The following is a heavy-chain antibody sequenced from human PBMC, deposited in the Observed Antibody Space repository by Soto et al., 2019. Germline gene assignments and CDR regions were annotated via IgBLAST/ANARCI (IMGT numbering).Heavy chain of an antibody. V-gene: IGHV4-59*01. CDR3: ARGRSGYYYYFDY. Sequence: SETLSLTCTVSGGSISSYYWSWIRQPPGKGLEWIGYIYYSGSTNYNPSLKSRVTISVDTSKNQFSLKLSSVTAADTAVYYCARGRSGYYYYFDYWGQGTLVTVS. D-gene: IGHD3-3*01. CDR1: GGSISSYY. CDR2: IYYSGST. J-gene: IGHJ4*02.